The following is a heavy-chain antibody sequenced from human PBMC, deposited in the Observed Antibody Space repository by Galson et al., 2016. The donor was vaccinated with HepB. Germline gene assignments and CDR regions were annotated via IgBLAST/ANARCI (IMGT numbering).Heavy chain of an antibody. V-gene: IGHV3-48*02. Sequence: SLRLSCAASGFTFIDYSMNWVRQAPGKGLEWISYITKDSSTVYYADSVKGRFTISRDNAKNSVYLQMNSLRDEDTALYYCARDNWNARPGWYDPWGQGTRVTVSS. J-gene: IGHJ5*02. CDR3: ARDNWNARPGWYDP. CDR2: ITKDSSTV. D-gene: IGHD1-20*01. CDR1: GFTFIDYS.